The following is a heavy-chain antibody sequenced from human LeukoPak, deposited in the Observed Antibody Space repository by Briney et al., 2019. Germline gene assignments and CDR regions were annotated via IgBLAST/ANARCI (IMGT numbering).Heavy chain of an antibody. CDR1: EFTFSSYW. J-gene: IGHJ4*02. CDR2: INSDGSSS. CDR3: ARDYDSIFDY. V-gene: IGHV3-74*01. D-gene: IGHD3-3*01. Sequence: PGGSLRLSCAASEFTFSSYWTHWVRQAPGKGLVWVSRINSDGSSSRYADSVKGRFTISRDNAKNTLYLQMHSLTAEDTAVYYCARDYDSIFDYWGQGTLVTVSS.